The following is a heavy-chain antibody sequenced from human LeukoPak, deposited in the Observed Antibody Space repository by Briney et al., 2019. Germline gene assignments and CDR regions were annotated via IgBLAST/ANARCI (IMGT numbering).Heavy chain of an antibody. D-gene: IGHD3-9*01. J-gene: IGHJ4*02. CDR2: INPNSGGT. Sequence: ASLKVSCKASGYTFTGHYMHWVRQAPGQGLEWMGWINPNSGGTNYAQKFQGRVTMTRDTSISTAYMELSRLRSDDTAVYYCAAYDILTGALGYWGQGTLVTVSS. V-gene: IGHV1-2*02. CDR3: AAYDILTGALGY. CDR1: GYTFTGHY.